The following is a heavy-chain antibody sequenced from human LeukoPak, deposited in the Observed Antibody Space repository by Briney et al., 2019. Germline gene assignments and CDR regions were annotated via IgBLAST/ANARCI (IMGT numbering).Heavy chain of an antibody. D-gene: IGHD3-10*01. CDR1: GFTFSSYA. V-gene: IGHV3-30-3*01. Sequence: GGSLRLSCAASGFTFSSYAMHWVRQAPGKGLEWVAVISYDGSNKYYADSVKGRFTISRDNSKNTLYLQMNSLRAEDTAVYYCARGSHHLWLGELYHDYWGQGTTVTVSS. CDR2: ISYDGSNK. CDR3: ARGSHHLWLGELYHDY. J-gene: IGHJ4*03.